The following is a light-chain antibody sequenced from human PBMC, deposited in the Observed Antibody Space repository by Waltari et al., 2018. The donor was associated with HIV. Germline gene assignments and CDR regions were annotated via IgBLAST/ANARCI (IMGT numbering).Light chain of an antibody. CDR3: GTWDSSLSSMV. V-gene: IGLV1-51*02. CDR2: ETN. J-gene: IGLJ2*01. CDR1: SSHISTNH. Sequence: QSVLTQPPSVSAAPGQKVPISCSGSSSHISTNHVFLYQQLPGTAPKLLIYETNRRPSGIPDRFSGSKSGTSATLGISGLQTGDEADYSCGTWDSSLSSMVFGGGTKLTVL.